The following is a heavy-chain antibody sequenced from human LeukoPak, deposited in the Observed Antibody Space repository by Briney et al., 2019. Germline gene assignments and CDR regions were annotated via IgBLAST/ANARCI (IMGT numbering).Heavy chain of an antibody. V-gene: IGHV3-33*01. CDR3: TRHNENFSLDY. D-gene: IGHD2/OR15-2a*01. CDR1: GFTFSNYG. CDR2: IWHDGSDK. J-gene: IGHJ4*02. Sequence: GGSLRLSCAASGFTFSNYGMHWVRQAPGKGLEWVAIIWHDGSDKYYADSVKGRFTISRDNSKDTLYLQMSSLRAEDTAVYFCTRHNENFSLDYWGQGTPVTVSS.